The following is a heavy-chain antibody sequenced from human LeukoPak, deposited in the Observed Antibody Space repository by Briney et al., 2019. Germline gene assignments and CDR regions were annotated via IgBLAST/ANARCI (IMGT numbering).Heavy chain of an antibody. V-gene: IGHV3-23*01. CDR3: AKDPNGDYVGAFDM. J-gene: IGHJ3*02. CDR1: GLTLSAYA. CDR2: ITGSGAGT. D-gene: IGHD4-17*01. Sequence: GGSLRLSCAASGLTLSAYALVWVRQAPGKGLEGVSAITGSGAGTYYADSVKGRFTISRDNSNNMLYLQMNSLRAEDTALYYCAKDPNGDYVGAFDMWGPGTMVVVSS.